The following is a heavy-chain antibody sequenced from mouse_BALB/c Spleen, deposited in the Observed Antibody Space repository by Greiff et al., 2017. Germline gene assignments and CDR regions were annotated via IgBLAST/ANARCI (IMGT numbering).Heavy chain of an antibody. CDR3: ARIPSYNYFDY. D-gene: IGHD1-1*01. Sequence: EVQLVESGGGLVKPGGSLKLSCAASGFAFSSYDMSWVRQTPEKRLEWVAYISSGGGSTYYPDTVKGRFTISRDNAKNTLYLQMSSLKSEDTAMYYCARIPSYNYFDYWGQGTTLTVSS. CDR2: ISSGGGST. J-gene: IGHJ2*01. V-gene: IGHV5-12-1*01. CDR1: GFAFSSYD.